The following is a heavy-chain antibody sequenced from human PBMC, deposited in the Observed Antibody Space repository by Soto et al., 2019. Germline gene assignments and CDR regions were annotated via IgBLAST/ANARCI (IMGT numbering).Heavy chain of an antibody. D-gene: IGHD7-27*01. CDR2: LIPMFGTT. Sequence: QVQLVQSGAEVKTPGSSVKVSCEASGGTFSSYSINWVRQAPGQGLEWMGRLIPMFGTTDYAQRFQGRVTFAATESTNTDSMEVTDLTAEDTSVYYYARAAVLTFTRFYDVDVWGQVTTVTVSS. J-gene: IGHJ6*02. CDR3: ARAAVLTFTRFYDVDV. V-gene: IGHV1-69*18. CDR1: GGTFSSYS.